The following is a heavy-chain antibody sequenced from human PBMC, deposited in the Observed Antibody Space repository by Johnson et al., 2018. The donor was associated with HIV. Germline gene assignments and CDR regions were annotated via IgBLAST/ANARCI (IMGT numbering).Heavy chain of an antibody. J-gene: IGHJ3*02. D-gene: IGHD3-10*01. V-gene: IGHV3-74*03. CDR1: GFTFSNYW. CDR2: INSDGSST. Sequence: VQLVESGGGLVQPGGSLRLSCAASGFTFSNYWMQWVRQAPGKGLMCVSHINSDGSSTTYADSVKGRFTISRDNAKNTLYLQMNSLKTEDTAVYYCTTDLRLLWFRFKEAFDIWGQGTMVTVSS. CDR3: TTDLRLLWFRFKEAFDI.